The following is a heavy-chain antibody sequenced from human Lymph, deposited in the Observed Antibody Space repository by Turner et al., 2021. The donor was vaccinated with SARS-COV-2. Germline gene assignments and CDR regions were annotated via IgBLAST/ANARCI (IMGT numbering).Heavy chain of an antibody. CDR3: AGGSPQGWYVPVFDY. J-gene: IGHJ4*02. CDR2: IYYSGST. V-gene: IGHV4-39*01. Sequence: LHLHESAPDRVKLSEPCSPTCPSPVDPTDSSCYSRGWIRQPAGKGVEWNGSIYYSGSTYYSRALKRGVTINVDTSKNQFSLKLGYVTAADTAGFYWAGGSPQGWYVPVFDYWGQGTLVTVSS. D-gene: IGHD6-19*01. CDR1: VDPTDSSCYS.